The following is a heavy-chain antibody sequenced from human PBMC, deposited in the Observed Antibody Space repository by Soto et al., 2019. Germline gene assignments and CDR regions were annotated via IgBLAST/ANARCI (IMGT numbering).Heavy chain of an antibody. CDR2: IIPIFGTA. CDR1: GGTFSSYA. CDR3: ARVGPSYDILTGYYLDY. D-gene: IGHD3-9*01. J-gene: IGHJ4*02. V-gene: IGHV1-69*06. Sequence: QVQLVQSGAEVKKPGSSVKVSCKASGGTFSSYAISWVRQALGQGLEWMGGIIPIFGTADYAQKFQGRVTITADKSTSTAYMELSSLRSEDTAVYYCARVGPSYDILTGYYLDYWGQGTLVTVSS.